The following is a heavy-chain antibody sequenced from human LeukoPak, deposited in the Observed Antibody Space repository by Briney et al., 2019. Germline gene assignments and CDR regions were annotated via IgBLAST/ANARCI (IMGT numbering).Heavy chain of an antibody. Sequence: ASVKVSCKASGYTFTSYYMHWVRQAPGQGLEWMGIINPSGGSTSYAQKFQGRVTMTRDTSTSTVYMELSSLRSDDTALYYCARVDDRGHYYDSSGPRKLFDYWGQGTLVTVSS. J-gene: IGHJ4*02. CDR1: GYTFTSYY. CDR2: INPSGGST. D-gene: IGHD3-22*01. CDR3: ARVDDRGHYYDSSGPRKLFDY. V-gene: IGHV1-46*01.